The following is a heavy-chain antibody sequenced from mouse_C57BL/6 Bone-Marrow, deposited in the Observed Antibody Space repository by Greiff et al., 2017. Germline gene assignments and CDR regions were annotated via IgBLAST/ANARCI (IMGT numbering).Heavy chain of an antibody. CDR2: ISSGSSTI. J-gene: IGHJ4*01. CDR3: ARRAIYYYGSSYFYYAMDY. D-gene: IGHD1-1*01. V-gene: IGHV5-17*01. CDR1: GFTFSDYG. Sequence: EVMLVESGGGLVKPGGSLKLSCAASGFTFSDYGMHWVRQAPEKGLEWVAYISSGSSTIYYADPVKGRFTISRDNAKNTLFLQMTSLRSEDTAMYYCARRAIYYYGSSYFYYAMDYWGQGTSVTVSS.